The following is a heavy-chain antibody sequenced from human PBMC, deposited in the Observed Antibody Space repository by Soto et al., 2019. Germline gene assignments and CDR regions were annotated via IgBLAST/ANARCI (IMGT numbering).Heavy chain of an antibody. CDR2: LTPSGGEM. CDR1: GFTFSTYA. CDR3: APTGEYGVLDAYDI. Sequence: GGSLRLSCVASGFTFSTYAMSWVRQAPGKGLEWVSALTPSGGEMYYADSVKGRFTISRDNSMNALYLQMNSLRTEDTAVYYCAPTGEYGVLDAYDIWGQGTMVTVSS. V-gene: IGHV3-23*01. D-gene: IGHD4-17*01. J-gene: IGHJ3*02.